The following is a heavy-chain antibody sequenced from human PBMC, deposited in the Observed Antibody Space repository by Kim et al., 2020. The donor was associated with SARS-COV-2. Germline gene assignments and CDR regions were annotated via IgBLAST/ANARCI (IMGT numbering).Heavy chain of an antibody. J-gene: IGHJ4*02. V-gene: IGHV3-9*01. Sequence: GGSLRLSCAASGFTFDNYAMHWVRQAPGKGLEWVSGINKNGGSIDYADSVKGRFTISRDNAKNSLYLQMNSLRLDDTALYYCAKDYSATTVGYFDSWGQGTLVTVSS. D-gene: IGHD4-17*01. CDR2: INKNGGSI. CDR3: AKDYSATTVGYFDS. CDR1: GFTFDNYA.